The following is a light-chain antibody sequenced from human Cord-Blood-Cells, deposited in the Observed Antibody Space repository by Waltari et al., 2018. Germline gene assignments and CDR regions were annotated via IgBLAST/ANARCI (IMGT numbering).Light chain of an antibody. CDR2: DVS. CDR1: SSDVGGYNY. CDR3: CSYAGSYTGV. J-gene: IGLJ3*02. Sequence: QSALTQPRSVSGSPGQSVTISCTGTSSDVGGYNYVSWYQQHPGKAPKLMIYDVSKRPSGVPDRFSGSKSGNTASLTISGLQAEDEADYYCCSYAGSYTGVFGGGTK. V-gene: IGLV2-11*01.